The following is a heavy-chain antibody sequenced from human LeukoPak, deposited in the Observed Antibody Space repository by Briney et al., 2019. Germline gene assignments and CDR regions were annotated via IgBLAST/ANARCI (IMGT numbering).Heavy chain of an antibody. CDR1: GFIFSDYN. V-gene: IGHV3-21*01. Sequence: GGSLRLSCAASGFIFSDYNINWVRQAPGKGLEWVSSISSTGSYIFYGDSVKGRFTISRDNANNSLFLQMNSLRVEDTAVYYCARDGSRNDFWSGYNFFDYWGQGTVVTVSS. D-gene: IGHD3-3*01. J-gene: IGHJ4*02. CDR3: ARDGSRNDFWSGYNFFDY. CDR2: ISSTGSYI.